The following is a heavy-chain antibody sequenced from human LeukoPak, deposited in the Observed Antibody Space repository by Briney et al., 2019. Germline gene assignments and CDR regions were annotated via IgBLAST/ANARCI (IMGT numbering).Heavy chain of an antibody. J-gene: IGHJ6*02. D-gene: IGHD3-10*01. V-gene: IGHV4-34*01. CDR3: ARVVLLWFGFDPTSHYYYGMDV. CDR1: GGSFSGYY. CDR2: INHSGST. Sequence: PSETLSLTCSVYGGSFSGYYWSWIRQPPGKGLEWIGEINHSGSTNYNPSLKSRVTISVDTSKNQFSLKLSSVTAADTAVYYCARVVLLWFGFDPTSHYYYGMDVWGQGTTVTVSS.